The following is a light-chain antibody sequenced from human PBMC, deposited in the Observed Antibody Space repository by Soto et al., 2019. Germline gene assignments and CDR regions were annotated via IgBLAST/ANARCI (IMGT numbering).Light chain of an antibody. V-gene: IGKV3-15*01. CDR3: QQYNNWPLT. Sequence: EIVVAQSPATLSVSPGERVTLSCRASQSIGRNLAWCQQTPGQAPRLLIYGASTRATGIPARFSGSGSGTEFTLTISNLQSEDFAVYYCQQYNNWPLTFGQGTKVDI. J-gene: IGKJ1*01. CDR1: QSIGRN. CDR2: GAS.